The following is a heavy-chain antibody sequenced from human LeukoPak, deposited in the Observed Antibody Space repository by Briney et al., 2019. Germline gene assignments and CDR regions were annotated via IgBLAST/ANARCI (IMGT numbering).Heavy chain of an antibody. Sequence: GGSLRLSCAASGFTFSSYAMSWVRQAPGKGLEWVSAISGSGGSTYYADSVKGRFTISRDNSKNTLYLQMYSLRAEDTALYFCVKVDAVISPGIDYWGQGTLVTVSS. CDR2: ISGSGGST. V-gene: IGHV3-23*01. CDR1: GFTFSSYA. CDR3: VKVDAVISPGIDY. D-gene: IGHD3-10*01. J-gene: IGHJ4*02.